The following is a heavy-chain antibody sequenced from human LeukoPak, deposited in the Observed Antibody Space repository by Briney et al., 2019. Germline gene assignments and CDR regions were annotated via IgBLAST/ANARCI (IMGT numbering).Heavy chain of an antibody. CDR1: GIIFSNYW. V-gene: IGHV3-74*01. Sequence: GGSLRLSCAASGIIFSNYWMHWVRQAPGKGLVWVSRINRDGSSTSYADSVKGRFTISRDNAKNTLYLQMNSLRAEDTAVYYCANTGGPRAFDIWGQGTMVTVSS. CDR2: INRDGSST. J-gene: IGHJ3*02. D-gene: IGHD1-14*01. CDR3: ANTGGPRAFDI.